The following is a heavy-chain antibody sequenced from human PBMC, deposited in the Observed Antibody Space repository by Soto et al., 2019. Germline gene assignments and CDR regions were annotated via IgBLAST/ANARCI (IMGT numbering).Heavy chain of an antibody. Sequence: PGGSLRLSCETSGFSFSYHWMHWVRQAPGEGLEWVANINQRGTERYYADSVKGRFIISRDNAKNSVYLQVNSLRVEDTAVYYCGRDLRDWDSGSYSYDYWGQGTLVTVSS. D-gene: IGHD1-26*01. J-gene: IGHJ4*02. V-gene: IGHV3-7*01. CDR3: GRDLRDWDSGSYSYDY. CDR2: INQRGTER. CDR1: GFSFSYHW.